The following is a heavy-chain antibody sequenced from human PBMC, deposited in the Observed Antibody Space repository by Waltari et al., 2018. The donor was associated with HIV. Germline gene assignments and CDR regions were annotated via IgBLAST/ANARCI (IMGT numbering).Heavy chain of an antibody. V-gene: IGHV3-49*05. J-gene: IGHJ4*02. D-gene: IGHD6-19*01. Sequence: EVQLLDSGGGLVKPGRSLRLSCTTSGSTFGDYAMIWFRQAPGKGLEWVGFIRSKANGGTTEYAASVKGRFTISRDDSESIAYLQMNSLKAGDTAVYYCSSTFSTGWYGEYWGQGSLVTVSS. CDR3: SSTFSTGWYGEY. CDR2: IRSKANGGTT. CDR1: GSTFGDYA.